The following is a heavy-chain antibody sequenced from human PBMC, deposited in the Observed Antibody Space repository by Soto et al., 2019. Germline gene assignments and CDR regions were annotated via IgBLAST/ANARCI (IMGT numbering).Heavy chain of an antibody. V-gene: IGHV3-21*02. J-gene: IGHJ4*02. D-gene: IGHD5-12*01. CDR3: ASYLGTIVASNHTDY. CDR2: ISSSSNYI. Sequence: EVQRVESGGGLVKPGGSLRLSCAASGFTFSSYDMNWVRQAPGKGLEWVSSISSSSNYIYYADSVKGRFTIPRDNAKNSVFLRINFLRSEYLGVYYCASYLGTIVASNHTDYWGQGTLVTVST. CDR1: GFTFSSYD.